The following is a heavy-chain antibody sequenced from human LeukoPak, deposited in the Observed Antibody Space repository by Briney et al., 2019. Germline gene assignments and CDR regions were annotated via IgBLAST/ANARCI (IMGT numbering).Heavy chain of an antibody. Sequence: GGSLRLSCAASGFTFSSYAMSWVRQSPGKGLEWVSAISGSGGSTYYADSVKGRFTISRDNSKNTLYLQMNSLRAGDTAVYYCAKSGRDSSGYLDYWGQGTLVTVSS. J-gene: IGHJ4*02. V-gene: IGHV3-23*01. CDR1: GFTFSSYA. D-gene: IGHD3-22*01. CDR2: ISGSGGST. CDR3: AKSGRDSSGYLDY.